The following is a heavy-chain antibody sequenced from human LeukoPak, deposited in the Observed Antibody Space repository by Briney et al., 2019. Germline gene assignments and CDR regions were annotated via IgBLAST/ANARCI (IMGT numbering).Heavy chain of an antibody. CDR2: LSGSDGST. V-gene: IGHV3-23*01. D-gene: IGHD6-19*01. J-gene: IGHJ5*02. Sequence: PGGSLGLSCVASGFTVSSNYMSWVRQAPGKGLEWVSGLSGSDGSTYYADSVKGRFTISRDNSKNTLYLQMSSLRAEDTAVYYCAKAYQQWLDAWGQGTLVTVSS. CDR3: AKAYQQWLDA. CDR1: GFTVSSNY.